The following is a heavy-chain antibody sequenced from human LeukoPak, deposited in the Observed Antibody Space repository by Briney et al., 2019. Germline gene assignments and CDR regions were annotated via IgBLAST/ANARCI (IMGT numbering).Heavy chain of an antibody. CDR3: ARVAGLRYLEEVKAYYHAVDV. CDR2: MHSSGSS. V-gene: IGHV4-59*01. CDR1: GGSITSYY. Sequence: SETLSLTCTVSGGSITSYYWSWIRQPPGKGLEWIGFMHSSGSSSHNPSLKSRLTISVDTSKNQFSLRPSSLTAADTAVYFCARVAGLRYLEEVKAYYHAVDVWGQGTAVTVSS. J-gene: IGHJ6*02. D-gene: IGHD3-3*01.